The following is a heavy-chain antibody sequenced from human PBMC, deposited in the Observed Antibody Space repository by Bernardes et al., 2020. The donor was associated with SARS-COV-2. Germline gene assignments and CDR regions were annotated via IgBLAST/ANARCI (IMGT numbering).Heavy chain of an antibody. D-gene: IGHD3-10*01. Sequence: ASVKVSCKASGYIFSAHGISWVRQVPGQGLEWMGWISGYNGDTKYAQKFRGRVTVTTVASIAYMELRSLRSDDTAVYYCAREGRVGPNLGLSNRFNDYWGQGTLVTVSS. J-gene: IGHJ4*02. CDR1: GYIFSAHG. CDR3: AREGRVGPNLGLSNRFNDY. CDR2: ISGYNGDT. V-gene: IGHV1-18*01.